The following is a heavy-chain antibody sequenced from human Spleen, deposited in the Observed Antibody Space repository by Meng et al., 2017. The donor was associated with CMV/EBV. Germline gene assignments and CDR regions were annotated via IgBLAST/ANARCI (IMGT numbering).Heavy chain of an antibody. V-gene: IGHV4-39*07. Sequence: SETLSLTCTVSGDSISISSYYWGWIRQPPGKGLEWIGSVYYSGSTYYNPSLKSRVTISLDTSKNQFSLKLNSMTAAATAVYYCAREGHCSSTSCYGDWFDPWGQGTLVTVSS. CDR2: VYYSGST. CDR3: AREGHCSSTSCYGDWFDP. D-gene: IGHD2-2*01. J-gene: IGHJ5*02. CDR1: GDSISISSYY.